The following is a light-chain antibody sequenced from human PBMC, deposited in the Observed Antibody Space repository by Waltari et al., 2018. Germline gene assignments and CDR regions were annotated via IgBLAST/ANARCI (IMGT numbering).Light chain of an antibody. CDR3: HQRSNWPQT. J-gene: IGKJ1*01. CDR2: DAS. CDR1: QRVSSY. V-gene: IGKV3-11*01. Sequence: EIVLTQSPATLSLSPGERATLSCRASQRVSSYLAWYQQKPGQAPRLLIYDASNRATGIPARFSGSGSGTDFTLTISSLEPEDFAVFYCHQRSNWPQTFGQGTKVEI.